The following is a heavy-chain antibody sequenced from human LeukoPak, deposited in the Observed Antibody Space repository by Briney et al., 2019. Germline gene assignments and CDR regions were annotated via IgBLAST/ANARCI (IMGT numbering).Heavy chain of an antibody. V-gene: IGHV3-23*01. CDR2: ISDSGDNT. CDR3: ARDVEPDAFDF. J-gene: IGHJ3*01. CDR1: GFTFSSYA. D-gene: IGHD1-1*01. Sequence: GGSLRLSRVASGFTFSSYAMSWVRQAPGKGLEWVSTISDSGDNTYYADSVKGRFTISRDNAKNSLYLQMNSLRAEDTAVYYCARDVEPDAFDFWGHGTMVTVSS.